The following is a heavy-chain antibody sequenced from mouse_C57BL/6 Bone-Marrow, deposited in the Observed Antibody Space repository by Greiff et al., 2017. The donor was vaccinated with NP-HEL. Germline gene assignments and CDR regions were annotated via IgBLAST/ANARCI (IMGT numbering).Heavy chain of an antibody. D-gene: IGHD2-3*01. J-gene: IGHJ4*01. Sequence: EVQGVESGGGLVKPGGSLKLSCAASGFTFSSYAMSWVRQTPEKRLEWVATISDGGSYTYYPDNVKGRFTISRDNAKNNLYLQMSHLKSEDTAMYYCARGYEGAMDYWGQGTSVTVSS. CDR3: ARGYEGAMDY. CDR2: ISDGGSYT. V-gene: IGHV5-4*01. CDR1: GFTFSSYA.